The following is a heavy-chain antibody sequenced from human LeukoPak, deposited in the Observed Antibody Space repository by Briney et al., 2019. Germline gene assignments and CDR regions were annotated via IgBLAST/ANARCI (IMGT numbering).Heavy chain of an antibody. CDR3: AKAVYGGSYFDY. J-gene: IGHJ4*02. CDR1: GFTFSRHG. D-gene: IGHD4-23*01. V-gene: IGHV3-30*18. CDR2: ISNDGSRK. Sequence: GGSLRLSCAPSGFTFSRHGMHWVRQAPGKGLEWVAIISNDGSRKYYAHSVEGRFTISRDNSKNTLYLQMNSLRAEDTAVYYCAKAVYGGSYFDYWGQGTLVTVSS.